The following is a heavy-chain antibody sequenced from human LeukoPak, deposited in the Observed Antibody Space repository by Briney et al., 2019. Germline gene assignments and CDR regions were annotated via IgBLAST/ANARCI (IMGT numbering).Heavy chain of an antibody. CDR2: IYYSGST. V-gene: IGHV4-59*12. J-gene: IGHJ4*02. CDR1: GGSISSYY. D-gene: IGHD6-13*01. CDR3: ARGRAAARFDY. Sequence: SETLSLTCTVSGGSISSYYWSWIRQPPGKGLEWIGYIYYSGSTNYNPSLKSRVTISVDTSKNQFSLKLSSVTAADTAIYYCARGRAAARFDYWGQGTLVTVSS.